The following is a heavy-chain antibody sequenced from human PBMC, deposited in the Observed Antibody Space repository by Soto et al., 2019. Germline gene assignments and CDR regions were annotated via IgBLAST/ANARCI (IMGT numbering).Heavy chain of an antibody. CDR1: GFTFSSYG. CDR2: ISYDGSNK. Sequence: GGSLRLSCAASGFTFSSYGMHWVRQAPGKGLEWVAVISYDGSNKYYADSVKGRFTISRDNSKNTLYLQMNSLRAEDTAVYYCAKGGSGWAWYYFDYWGQGTLVTVSS. D-gene: IGHD6-19*01. J-gene: IGHJ4*02. V-gene: IGHV3-30*18. CDR3: AKGGSGWAWYYFDY.